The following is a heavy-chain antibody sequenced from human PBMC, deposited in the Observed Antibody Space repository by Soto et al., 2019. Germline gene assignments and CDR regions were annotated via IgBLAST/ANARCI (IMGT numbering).Heavy chain of an antibody. D-gene: IGHD3-3*01. CDR3: ARSPIFGVVSGGHYYYYGMDV. J-gene: IGHJ6*02. Sequence: QVQLVQSGAEVKKPGASVKVSCKASGYTFTSYGISWVRQAPGQGLEWMGWISAYNGNTNYAQKLQGRVTMTTDTSTSTAYMELRSLRSDDTAVYYCARSPIFGVVSGGHYYYYGMDVWGQGTTVTVSS. CDR2: ISAYNGNT. V-gene: IGHV1-18*01. CDR1: GYTFTSYG.